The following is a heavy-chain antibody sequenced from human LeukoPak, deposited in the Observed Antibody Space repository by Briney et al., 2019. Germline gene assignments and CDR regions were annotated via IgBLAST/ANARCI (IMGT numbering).Heavy chain of an antibody. V-gene: IGHV3-23*01. D-gene: IGHD3-22*01. CDR2: LRGSGGST. CDR3: AKVLPGFYYDSSGSHDY. J-gene: IGHJ4*02. CDR1: DSPFRALP. Sequence: GGSLRLSCAASDSPFRALPWAGSPRPPGRGRDGAQPLRGSGGSTYYADSVKGRFTISRDNSKNTLYLQMNSLRAEDTAVYYCAKVLPGFYYDSSGSHDYWGQGTLVTVSS.